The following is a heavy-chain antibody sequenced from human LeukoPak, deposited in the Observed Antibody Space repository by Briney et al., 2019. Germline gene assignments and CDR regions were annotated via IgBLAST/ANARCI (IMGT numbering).Heavy chain of an antibody. CDR3: ARGPPLDP. CDR2: ISSRSSYI. J-gene: IGHJ5*02. Sequence: GGSLRLSCAASGFTFSSYSMNWVRQAPGKGLEWVSSISSRSSYIYYADSVKGRFTISRDNAKNSLYLQMNSLRAEDTAVYYCARGPPLDPWGQGTLVTVSS. V-gene: IGHV3-21*01. CDR1: GFTFSSYS.